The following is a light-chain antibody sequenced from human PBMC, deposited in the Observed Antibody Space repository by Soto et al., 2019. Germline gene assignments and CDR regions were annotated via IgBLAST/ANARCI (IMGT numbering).Light chain of an antibody. Sequence: QSALTQPPSASGSPGQSVTISCTGTSSDIGAYNYVSWYQQHPGKAPKLIIYEVSNRPPGVSNRFSGSKSGNTASLTISGLQAEDEADYYCSSFRSRTTLLFGGGTKLTVL. CDR1: SSDIGAYNY. CDR3: SSFRSRTTLL. V-gene: IGLV2-14*01. J-gene: IGLJ2*01. CDR2: EVS.